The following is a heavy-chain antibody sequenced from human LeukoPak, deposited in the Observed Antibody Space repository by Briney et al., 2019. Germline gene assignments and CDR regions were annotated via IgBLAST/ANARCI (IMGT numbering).Heavy chain of an antibody. CDR3: AREVKDYYYMDV. D-gene: IGHD3-22*01. Sequence: GGSLGLSCAASGFTVSSNYMSWVRQAPGKGLEWVSVIYSGGSTYYADSVKGRFTISRDNSKNTLYLQMNSLRAEDMAVYYCAREVKDYYYMDVWGKGTTVTVSS. CDR2: IYSGGST. J-gene: IGHJ6*03. V-gene: IGHV3-53*01. CDR1: GFTVSSNY.